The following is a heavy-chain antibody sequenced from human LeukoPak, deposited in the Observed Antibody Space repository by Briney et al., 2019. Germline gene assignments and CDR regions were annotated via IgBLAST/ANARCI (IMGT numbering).Heavy chain of an antibody. V-gene: IGHV3-64D*06. CDR2: ISSGGST. J-gene: IGHJ4*02. CDR1: GFTFSSYV. Sequence: GGSLRLSCSASGFTFSSYVMYWVRQAPGRGLEFVSTISSGGSTWCTDSVKGRFTISRDNSKNMLYLQMSSLRTEDTAVYYCVKDPFYYWGQGTLVTVSS. CDR3: VKDPFYY.